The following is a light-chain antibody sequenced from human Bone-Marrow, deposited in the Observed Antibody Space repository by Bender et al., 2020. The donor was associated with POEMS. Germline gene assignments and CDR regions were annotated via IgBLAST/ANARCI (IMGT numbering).Light chain of an antibody. Sequence: QSALTQPASISGSPGQSVTISCTGTSADIGTYKLVSWYQLRPGKAPKLIVYEGTKRPSGVSSRFSGSKSGNTASLTITGLQADDEADYFCCSYAGGYTYVFGTGTQLVVL. V-gene: IGLV2-23*01. CDR3: CSYAGGYTYV. J-gene: IGLJ1*01. CDR1: SADIGTYKL. CDR2: EGT.